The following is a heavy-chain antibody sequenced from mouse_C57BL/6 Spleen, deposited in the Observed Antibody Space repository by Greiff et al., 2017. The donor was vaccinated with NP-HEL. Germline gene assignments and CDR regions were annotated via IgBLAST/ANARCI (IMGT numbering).Heavy chain of an antibody. J-gene: IGHJ4*01. Sequence: EVQLQQSGPELVKPGASVKISCKASGYSFTGYYMNWVKQSPEKSLEWIGEINPSTGGTTYNQKFKAKATLTVDKSSSTAYMQLKSLTSEDSSVYDCARYQLRLRMDYWGQGTSVTVSS. CDR2: INPSTGGT. D-gene: IGHD3-2*02. CDR1: GYSFTGYY. V-gene: IGHV1-42*01. CDR3: ARYQLRLRMDY.